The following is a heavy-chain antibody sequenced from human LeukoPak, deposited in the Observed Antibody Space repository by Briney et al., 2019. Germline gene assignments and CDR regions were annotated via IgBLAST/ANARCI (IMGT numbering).Heavy chain of an antibody. CDR2: IYGDGRAT. V-gene: IGHV3-74*01. D-gene: IGHD1-1*01. CDR1: GFTFSDYW. Sequence: PGGSLRLSRAASGFTFSDYWMYWVRQAPGKGLVWVAQIYGDGRATTYADSVKGRFTISRDNSKNTLFLQVDSLRVEDTAIYYCARDYNMDVWGQGTTVSVSS. J-gene: IGHJ6*02. CDR3: ARDYNMDV.